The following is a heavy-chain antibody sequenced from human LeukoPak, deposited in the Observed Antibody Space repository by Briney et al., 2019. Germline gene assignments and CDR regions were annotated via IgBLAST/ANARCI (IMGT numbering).Heavy chain of an antibody. D-gene: IGHD2-2*01. Sequence: PSGTLSLTCAVYGGSFSGYYWSWIRQPPGKGLEWIGEINHSGNTNYNPSLKSRVTISVDTSKNQFSLQLSSVTAADTAVYYCARGLGYCSSTSCSFDYWGQGTLVTVSS. V-gene: IGHV4-34*01. CDR2: INHSGNT. J-gene: IGHJ4*02. CDR1: GGSFSGYY. CDR3: ARGLGYCSSTSCSFDY.